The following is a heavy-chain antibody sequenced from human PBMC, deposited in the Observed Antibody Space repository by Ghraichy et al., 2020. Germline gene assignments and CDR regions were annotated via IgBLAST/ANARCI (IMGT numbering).Heavy chain of an antibody. V-gene: IGHV4-39*01. CDR2: IYYSGST. CDR3: ARLSSSWLHSPFDY. J-gene: IGHJ4*02. CDR1: GGSISSSSYY. D-gene: IGHD6-13*01. Sequence: SETLSLTCTVSGGSISSSSYYWGWIRQPPGKGLEWIGTIYYSGSTYYNPSLKSRVTISVDTSKNQFSLKLSSMTAADTAVYYCARLSSSWLHSPFDYWGQGTLVTVSS.